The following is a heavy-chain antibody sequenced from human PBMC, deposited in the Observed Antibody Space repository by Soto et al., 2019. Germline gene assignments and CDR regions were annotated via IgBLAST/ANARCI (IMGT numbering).Heavy chain of an antibody. J-gene: IGHJ6*02. Sequence: QVQLQESGPGLVKPSETLSLTCTVSGGSISSYYWSWIRQPPGKELEWIGYIYYSGSTNYNPSLKSRVTISVDTSKNQFSLKLSSVTAADTAVYYCARDSNYYYGMDVWGQGTTVTVSS. CDR3: ARDSNYYYGMDV. V-gene: IGHV4-59*01. CDR1: GGSISSYY. CDR2: IYYSGST.